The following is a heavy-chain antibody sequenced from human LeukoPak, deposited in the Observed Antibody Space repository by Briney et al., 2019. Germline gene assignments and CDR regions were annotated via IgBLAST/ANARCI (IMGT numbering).Heavy chain of an antibody. V-gene: IGHV3-21*01. D-gene: IGHD6-19*01. J-gene: IGHJ5*02. CDR2: ISSSSSYI. CDR1: GFTFSSYS. CDR3: ARDGDQQWLVPHAWFDH. Sequence: GGSLRLSCAASGFTFSSYSMNWVRQAPGKGLEWVSSISSSSSYIYCADSVKGRFTISRDNAKNSLYLQMNSLRAEDTAVYYCARDGDQQWLVPHAWFDHWGQGTLVTVSS.